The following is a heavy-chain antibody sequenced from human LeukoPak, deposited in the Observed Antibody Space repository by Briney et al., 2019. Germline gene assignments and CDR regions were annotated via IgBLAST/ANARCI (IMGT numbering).Heavy chain of an antibody. V-gene: IGHV3-23*01. CDR3: AKGSSGYFLDL. CDR2: ISNDGGGA. CDR1: GFIFNNYG. Sequence: GGSLRLSCAASGFIFNNYGLVWVRQAPGKGLEWVSAISNDGGGATYADFVKGRFTISRDNSKNTLFLQMNSLRAEDTALYYCAKGSSGYFLDLWGQGTLVTVSS. D-gene: IGHD3-22*01. J-gene: IGHJ5*02.